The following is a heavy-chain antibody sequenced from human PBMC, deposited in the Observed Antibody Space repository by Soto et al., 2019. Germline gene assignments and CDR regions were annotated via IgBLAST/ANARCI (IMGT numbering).Heavy chain of an antibody. CDR3: ARDLPPVVVTLRRYYYGMDV. CDR2: IIPILGIA. J-gene: IGHJ6*02. Sequence: ASVKVSCKASGGTFSSYTISWVRQAPGQGLEWMGRIIPILGIANYAQKFQGRVTITADKSTSTAYMELSSLRSEDTAVYYCARDLPPVVVTLRRYYYGMDVWGQGTTVTVSS. CDR1: GGTFSSYT. D-gene: IGHD2-21*02. V-gene: IGHV1-69*04.